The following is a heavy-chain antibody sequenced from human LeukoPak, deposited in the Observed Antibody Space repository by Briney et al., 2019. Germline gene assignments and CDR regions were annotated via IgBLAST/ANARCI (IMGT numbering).Heavy chain of an antibody. J-gene: IGHJ4*02. D-gene: IGHD3-22*01. V-gene: IGHV3-7*01. CDR3: ARMGYYYDSSGWEAY. Sequence: PGGSLRLSCAASGFTFSSYWMSWVRQAPGKGLEWVANIKQEGSEKYYVGSVKGRFTISRDNAKNSLYLQMNSLRAEDTAVYYCARMGYYYDSSGWEAYWGQGTLVTVSS. CDR1: GFTFSSYW. CDR2: IKQEGSEK.